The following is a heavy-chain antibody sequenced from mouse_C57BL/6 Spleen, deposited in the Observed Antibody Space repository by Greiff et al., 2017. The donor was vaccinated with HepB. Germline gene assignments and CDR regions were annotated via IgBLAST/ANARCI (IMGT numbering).Heavy chain of an antibody. CDR1: GYTFTSYW. D-gene: IGHD2-5*01. Sequence: VQLQQPGAELVMPGASVKPSCKASGYTFTSYWMHWVKQRPGQGLEWIGEIDPSVSYTNYNQKFKGKSTLTVDKSSSTAYMQLNSLTSEDSAVYYCARDSNYPMDYWGQGTSVTVSS. CDR3: ARDSNYPMDY. V-gene: IGHV1-69*01. CDR2: IDPSVSYT. J-gene: IGHJ4*01.